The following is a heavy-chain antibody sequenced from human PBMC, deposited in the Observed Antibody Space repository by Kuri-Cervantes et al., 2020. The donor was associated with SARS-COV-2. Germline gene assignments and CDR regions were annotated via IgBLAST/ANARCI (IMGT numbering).Heavy chain of an antibody. V-gene: IGHV3-33*08. CDR1: GFSFSSYG. J-gene: IGHJ6*02. CDR2: IWYDGSNK. CDR3: ASLGYCSSTSRRGVDV. Sequence: GESLKISCATSGFSFSSYGMHWVRQAPGKGLEWVAVIWYDGSNKYYADSVKGRFTISRDNSKNTLYLQMNSLRAEDTAVYYCASLGYCSSTSRRGVDVWAQGTTVTVSS. D-gene: IGHD2-2*01.